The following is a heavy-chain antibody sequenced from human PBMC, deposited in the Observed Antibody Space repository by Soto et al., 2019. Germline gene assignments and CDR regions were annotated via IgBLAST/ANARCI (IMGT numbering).Heavy chain of an antibody. CDR3: AREDDYGYRYINYGLDV. CDR1: GFTFNIYA. D-gene: IGHD4-17*01. J-gene: IGHJ6*02. CDR2: ISFDGTKK. V-gene: IGHV3-30-3*01. Sequence: LRLSCAASGFTFNIYALHWVRQAPGKGLEWVAVISFDGTKKYYSDSVKGRFTISRDNLKNTLYLQMNNLRVEDAALYFCAREDDYGYRYINYGLDVWGQGTTVTVSS.